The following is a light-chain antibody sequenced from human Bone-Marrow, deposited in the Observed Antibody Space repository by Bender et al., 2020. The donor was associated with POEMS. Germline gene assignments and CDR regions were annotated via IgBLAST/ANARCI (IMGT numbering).Light chain of an antibody. V-gene: IGLV1-36*01. CDR1: SSNIGNHG. CDR2: YDD. J-gene: IGLJ2*01. Sequence: QSVVTQPPSLSEASRQRFTISCSGSSSNIGNHGVNWYQQLPGEAPKLLIYYDDLLTPGVSDRFSASKSGTSASLASSELQSEDEALYYCSAFDDSLSGWVFVGGTKLTGL. CDR3: SAFDDSLSGWV.